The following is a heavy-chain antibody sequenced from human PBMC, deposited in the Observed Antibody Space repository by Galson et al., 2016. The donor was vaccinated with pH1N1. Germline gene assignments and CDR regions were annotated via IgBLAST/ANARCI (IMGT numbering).Heavy chain of an antibody. Sequence: LRLSCAASGFTFSNYGMHWVRQAPGKGLEWVAFVQDDGTTEYYADSMKGRFTISRDNSQKTLYLQMNNLRVDDTAVYYCARDRGAPGSPPLYFFNYWGHGTLVIVSS. D-gene: IGHD2-15*01. CDR2: VQDDGTTE. V-gene: IGHV3-30*02. CDR3: ARDRGAPGSPPLYFFNY. J-gene: IGHJ4*01. CDR1: GFTFSNYG.